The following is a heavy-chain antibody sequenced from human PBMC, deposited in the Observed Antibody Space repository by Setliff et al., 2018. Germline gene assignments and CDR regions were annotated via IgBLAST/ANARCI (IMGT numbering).Heavy chain of an antibody. D-gene: IGHD4-17*01. Sequence: SETLSLTCSVSGGSISSHRWSWIRQPPGKGLEWIGYIYASGYTNYNPSLKSRVTISVDTSKNQFSLKLNSVTAADTAMYYCARAGRVNTDPLDYWGQGTLVTVSS. V-gene: IGHV4-4*08. CDR1: GGSISSHR. J-gene: IGHJ4*02. CDR2: IYASGYT. CDR3: ARAGRVNTDPLDY.